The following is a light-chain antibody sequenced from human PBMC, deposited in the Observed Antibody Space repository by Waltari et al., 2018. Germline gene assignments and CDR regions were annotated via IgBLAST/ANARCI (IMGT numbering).Light chain of an antibody. CDR1: QSVSSSY. Sequence: EIVLTQSPGTLSLSPGERATLSCRASQSVSSSYLAWYQQKPGQAPRLLIYGASSRATGIPDRFSGSGSGTDFTLTISSLQSEDLAVYYCQQYNSWPPYTFGQGTKLEIK. J-gene: IGKJ2*01. CDR2: GAS. CDR3: QQYNSWPPYT. V-gene: IGKV3-20*01.